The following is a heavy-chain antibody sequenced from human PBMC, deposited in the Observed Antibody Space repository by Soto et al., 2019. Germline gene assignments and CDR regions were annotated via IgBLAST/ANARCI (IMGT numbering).Heavy chain of an antibody. D-gene: IGHD6-13*01. J-gene: IGHJ4*02. CDR2: IHYSGTT. CDR1: GGSMRNYF. V-gene: IGHV4-59*01. Sequence: SETLSLACTVSGGSMRNYFWTWIRQPPGKGLEWIGYIHYSGTTSFFPSYNPSLRSRVTISEDTSKNQFSLKLLSVTTADTAVYFCAAGEASSRNLAPYYLDFWGQGTLVTVSS. CDR3: AAGEASSRNLAPYYLDF.